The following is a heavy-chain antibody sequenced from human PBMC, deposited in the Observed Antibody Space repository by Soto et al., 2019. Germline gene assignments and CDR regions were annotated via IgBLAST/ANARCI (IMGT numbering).Heavy chain of an antibody. CDR1: GGTFRTSA. Sequence: QVQLVQSGAEVKKPGSSVKVSCKTSGGTFRTSAISWVRQAPGQGLEWMGGIMPVFSTPDYAQKCQGRVTITADESTGTAYMELSSLRSEDTAVYYCARDKDRQQLGGNYYYIRDVWGQGTTVTVSS. V-gene: IGHV1-69*12. J-gene: IGHJ6*01. D-gene: IGHD3-3*02. CDR3: ARDKDRQQLGGNYYYIRDV. CDR2: IMPVFSTP.